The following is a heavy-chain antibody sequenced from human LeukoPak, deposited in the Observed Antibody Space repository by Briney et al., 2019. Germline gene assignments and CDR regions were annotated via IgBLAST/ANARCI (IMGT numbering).Heavy chain of an antibody. CDR2: IYYSGST. CDR3: ARQMVRGVII. J-gene: IGHJ4*02. D-gene: IGHD3-10*01. V-gene: IGHV4-39*01. Sequence: SETLSLTCTVPGGSISSSSYYWGWIRQPPGKGLEWIGSIYYSGSTYYNPSLKSRVTISVDTSKNQFSLKLSSVTAADTAVYYCARQMVRGVIIWGQGTLVTVSS. CDR1: GGSISSSSYY.